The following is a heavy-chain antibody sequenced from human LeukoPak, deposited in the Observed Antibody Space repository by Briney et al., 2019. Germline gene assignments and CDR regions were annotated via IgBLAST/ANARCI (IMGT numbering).Heavy chain of an antibody. CDR2: INPNSGGT. Sequence: ASVKVSCKASGYTFTGYYMHWVRQAPGQGLEWMGWINPNSGGTNYAQKFQGRVTMTRDTSISTAYMELSRLRSDDTAVYYCAREEGPRAWFDPWGQGTLVTVSS. D-gene: IGHD5-24*01. CDR3: AREEGPRAWFDP. V-gene: IGHV1-2*02. J-gene: IGHJ5*02. CDR1: GYTFTGYY.